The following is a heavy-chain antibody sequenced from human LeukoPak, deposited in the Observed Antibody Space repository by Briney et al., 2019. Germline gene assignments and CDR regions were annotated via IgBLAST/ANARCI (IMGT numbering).Heavy chain of an antibody. D-gene: IGHD6-13*01. J-gene: IGHJ6*02. CDR3: ARSNSIAAAGDYYYYGMDV. CDR2: MDPNSGNT. Sequence: ASVKVSCKASGYTFTSYDINWVRQATGQGLEWMGWMDPNSGNTGYAQKFQGRVTMTRNTPISTAYMELSSLRSEDTAVYYCARSNSIAAAGDYYYYGMDVWGQGTTVTVSS. V-gene: IGHV1-8*01. CDR1: GYTFTSYD.